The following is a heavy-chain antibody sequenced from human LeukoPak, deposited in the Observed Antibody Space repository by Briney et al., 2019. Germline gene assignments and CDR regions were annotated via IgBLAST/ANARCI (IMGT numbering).Heavy chain of an antibody. D-gene: IGHD6-6*01. CDR3: AKGSAAARPYYFDY. CDR2: IYSGGST. V-gene: IGHV3-53*01. J-gene: IGHJ4*02. CDR1: GFTVSSNY. Sequence: GGSLRLSCAASGFTVSSNYMSWVRQAPGKGLEWVSVIYSGGSTYYADSVKGRFTISRDNSKNTLYLQMNSLRAEDTAVYYCAKGSAAARPYYFDYWGQGTLVTVSS.